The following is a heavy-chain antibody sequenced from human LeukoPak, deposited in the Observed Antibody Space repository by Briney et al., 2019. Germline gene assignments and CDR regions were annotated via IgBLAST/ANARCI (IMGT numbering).Heavy chain of an antibody. CDR2: IRYDGSNK. V-gene: IGHV3-30*02. CDR3: AKDVGLSSGWYGLFNWFDP. Sequence: PGGSLRLSCAASGFTFSSYGMHWVRQAPGKGLEWVAFIRYDGSNKYYADSVKGRLTVSRDNSMNTLYLQMKSLRADDTAVYYCAKDVGLSSGWYGLFNWFDPWGQGTLVTVSS. J-gene: IGHJ5*02. D-gene: IGHD6-19*01. CDR1: GFTFSSYG.